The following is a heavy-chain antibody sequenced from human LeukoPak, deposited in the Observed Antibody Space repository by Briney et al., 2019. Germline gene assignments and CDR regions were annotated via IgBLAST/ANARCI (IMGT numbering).Heavy chain of an antibody. CDR1: GFTFSSYW. D-gene: IGHD4-17*01. Sequence: GGSLRLSCAASGFTFSSYWINWVRQAPEKGLVWVSRINSDGSSTSYADSVKGRFTISRDNAKNTLYLQMSSLRAEDTAVYYCVRDRVIYADYLYYFDYWGQGTLVTVSS. CDR3: VRDRVIYADYLYYFDY. CDR2: INSDGSST. J-gene: IGHJ4*02. V-gene: IGHV3-74*01.